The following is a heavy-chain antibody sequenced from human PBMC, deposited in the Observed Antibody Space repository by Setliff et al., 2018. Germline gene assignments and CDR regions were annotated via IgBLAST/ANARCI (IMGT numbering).Heavy chain of an antibody. J-gene: IGHJ6*02. Sequence: SETLSLTCTVSGASLRSGSNYWGWFRQPAGKGLERVGRIYTDGTTNCNPSLKSRVSISADTSMNHFSLRMTSVSAADTAVYYCAKEHVVISFVTNTHHHYGMDVWGQGATVTVSS. CDR1: GASLRSGSNY. D-gene: IGHD2-8*01. CDR3: AKEHVVISFVTNTHHHYGMDV. CDR2: IYTDGTT. V-gene: IGHV4-61*02.